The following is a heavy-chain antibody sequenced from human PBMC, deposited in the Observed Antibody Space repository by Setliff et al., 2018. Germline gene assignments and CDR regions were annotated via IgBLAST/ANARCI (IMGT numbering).Heavy chain of an antibody. V-gene: IGHV3-20*04. Sequence: GGSLRLSCAASGFTFNNYVMSWVRQAPGKGLEWVSGITWNSDTTGYADSVKGRFTISRDNAKNSLYLQMDSLRAEDPALYYCTRDSVYSSGWYASGHWGQGPLVTVSS. D-gene: IGHD6-19*01. CDR3: TRDSVYSSGWYASGH. CDR1: GFTFNNYV. CDR2: ITWNSDTT. J-gene: IGHJ4*02.